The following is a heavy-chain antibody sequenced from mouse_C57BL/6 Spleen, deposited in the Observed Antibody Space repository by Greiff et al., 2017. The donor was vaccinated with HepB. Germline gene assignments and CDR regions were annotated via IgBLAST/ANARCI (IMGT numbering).Heavy chain of an antibody. D-gene: IGHD1-1*01. CDR1: GYTITSYW. CDR3: ARDYYYGSSYEDYAMDY. Sequence: QVQLQQPGAELVKPGASVKMSCKASGYTITSYWITWVKQRPGQGLEWIGDIYPGSGSTNYNEKFKSKATLTVDTSSSTAYMQLSSLTSEDSAVYYCARDYYYGSSYEDYAMDYWGKGTSVTVSS. V-gene: IGHV1-55*01. CDR2: IYPGSGST. J-gene: IGHJ4*01.